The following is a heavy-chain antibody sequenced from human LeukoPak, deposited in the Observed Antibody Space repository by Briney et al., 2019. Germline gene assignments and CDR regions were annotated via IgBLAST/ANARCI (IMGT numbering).Heavy chain of an antibody. CDR3: AGAREQTVTIYYYYYGMDV. CDR1: GGTFSSYA. V-gene: IGHV1-69*04. CDR2: VIPILGIA. J-gene: IGHJ6*02. Sequence: GSSVKVSCKASGGTFSSYAISWVRQAPGQGLEWMGRVIPILGIANYAQKFQGRVTITADKSTSTAYMELSSLRSEDTAVYYCAGAREQTVTIYYYYYGMDVWGQGTTVTVSS. D-gene: IGHD4-17*01.